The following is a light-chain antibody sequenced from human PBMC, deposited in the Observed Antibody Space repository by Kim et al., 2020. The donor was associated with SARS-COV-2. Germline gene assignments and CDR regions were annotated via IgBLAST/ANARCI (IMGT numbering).Light chain of an antibody. Sequence: SINISCTGTSSDVGGYNYVSWYQQHPGKAPKLMIYDVSNRPSGVSNRFYGSKSGNTASLTISGLQAEDEADYYCSSYTSSSTLVVFGGGTQLTVL. J-gene: IGLJ2*01. V-gene: IGLV2-14*03. CDR3: SSYTSSSTLVV. CDR2: DVS. CDR1: SSDVGGYNY.